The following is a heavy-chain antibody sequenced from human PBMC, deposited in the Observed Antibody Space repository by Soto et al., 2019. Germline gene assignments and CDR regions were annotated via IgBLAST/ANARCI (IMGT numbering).Heavy chain of an antibody. D-gene: IGHD3-9*01. CDR2: IYYSGST. J-gene: IGHJ4*02. CDR1: GGSISSSSYY. V-gene: IGHV4-39*01. Sequence: QLQLQESGPGLVKPSETLSLTCTVSGGSISSSSYYWGWIRQPPGKGLEWIGCIYYSGSTYYNLSLKSRVTISVDTSKNQVSLKLSSVNAADTAVYYCARHGLTGYYGEFDYWGQETLVTVSS. CDR3: ARHGLTGYYGEFDY.